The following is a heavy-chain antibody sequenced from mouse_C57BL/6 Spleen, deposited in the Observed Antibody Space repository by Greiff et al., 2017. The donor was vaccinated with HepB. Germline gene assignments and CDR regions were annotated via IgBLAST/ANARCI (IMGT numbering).Heavy chain of an antibody. Sequence: QVQLQQPGAELVKPGASVKMSCKASGYTFTSYWITWVKQRPGQGLEWIGDIYPGSGSTNYNEKFKSKATLTVDTSSSTAYMQLSSLTSEDSAVYYCARVRGNYVQYAMDYWGQGTSVTVSS. J-gene: IGHJ4*01. CDR2: IYPGSGST. D-gene: IGHD2-1*01. CDR3: ARVRGNYVQYAMDY. CDR1: GYTFTSYW. V-gene: IGHV1-55*01.